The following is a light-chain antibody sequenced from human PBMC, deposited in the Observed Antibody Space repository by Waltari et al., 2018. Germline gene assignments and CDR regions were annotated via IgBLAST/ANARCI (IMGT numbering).Light chain of an antibody. CDR1: QSVGTY. Sequence: EIVLIQSPAILSFSPGERATLSFRASQSVGTYLAWYQQRPGQSPRLLIYDTSYRATGIPARFSGSGSETDFTLTISSLQPEDFAVYYCQQRRNWPLTFGGGTRVQI. CDR3: QQRRNWPLT. CDR2: DTS. V-gene: IGKV3-11*01. J-gene: IGKJ4*01.